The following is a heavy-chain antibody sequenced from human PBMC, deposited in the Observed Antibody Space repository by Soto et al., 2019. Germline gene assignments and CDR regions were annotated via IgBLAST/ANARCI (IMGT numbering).Heavy chain of an antibody. J-gene: IGHJ6*02. V-gene: IGHV1-69*01. D-gene: IGHD2-21*01. CDR2: IIPIFGAA. CDR1: GGTFSSYA. CDR3: EVGGHLLWLRADYYYGMDV. Sequence: QVQLVQSGAEVKKPGSSVKVSCKASGGTFSSYAISWVRQAPGQGLEWMGGIIPIFGAANYAQKLQGRVTDTTGQITSKAYMGVEKLSYEDPAVLFWEVGGHLLWLRADYYYGMDVWGQGTTVTVSS.